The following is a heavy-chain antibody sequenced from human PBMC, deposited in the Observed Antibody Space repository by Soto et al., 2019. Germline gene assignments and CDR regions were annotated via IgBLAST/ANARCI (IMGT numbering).Heavy chain of an antibody. CDR2: IYPSGMR. J-gene: IGHJ4*02. D-gene: IGHD5-18*01. V-gene: IGHV4-30-2*01. CDR3: ARERGGYGLFYV. CDR1: GGSISNAAYS. Sequence: QLQLQESGSGLVKPSHTLSLTCTVSGGSISNAAYSWSWIRQPPGKVLEWIGYIYPSGMRFYNPSLRSRVTISINRSNAQFSLNLKSVTAADTAVYYCARERGGYGLFYVWGQGTLVTVSS.